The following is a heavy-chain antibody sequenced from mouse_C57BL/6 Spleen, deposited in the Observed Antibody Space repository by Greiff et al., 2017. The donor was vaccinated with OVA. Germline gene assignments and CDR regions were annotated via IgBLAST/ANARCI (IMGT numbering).Heavy chain of an antibody. Sequence: EVQGVESGGGLVQPKGSLKLSCAASGFSFNTYAMNWVRQAPGKGLEWVARIRSKSNNYATYYADSVKDRFTISRDDSESMLYLQMNNLKTEDTAMYYCVRRAWDVNYFDYWGQGTTRTVSS. CDR2: IRSKSNNYAT. J-gene: IGHJ2*01. D-gene: IGHD4-1*01. V-gene: IGHV10-1*01. CDR1: GFSFNTYA. CDR3: VRRAWDVNYFDY.